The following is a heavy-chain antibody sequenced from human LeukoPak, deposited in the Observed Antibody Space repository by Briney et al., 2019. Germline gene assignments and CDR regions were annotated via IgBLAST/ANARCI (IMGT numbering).Heavy chain of an antibody. D-gene: IGHD6-19*01. CDR1: SGSISSYY. CDR2: IYTSGST. CDR3: ARGGPYGSGWYGFDY. V-gene: IGHV4-4*07. J-gene: IGHJ4*02. Sequence: PSETLSLTCAVSSGSISSYYWSWIRQPAGKGLEWIGRIYTSGSTNYNPSLKSRVTMSVDTSKNQFSLKLSSVPAADTAVYYCARGGPYGSGWYGFDYWGQGTLVTVSS.